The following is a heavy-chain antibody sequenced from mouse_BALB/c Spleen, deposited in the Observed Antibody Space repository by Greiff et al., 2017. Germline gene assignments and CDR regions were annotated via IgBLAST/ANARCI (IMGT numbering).Heavy chain of an antibody. CDR3: ATSYYYSRSNWYFDV. D-gene: IGHD1-1*01. J-gene: IGHJ1*01. CDR2: ISYSGST. V-gene: IGHV3-2*02. Sequence: EVKLVESGPGLVKPSQSLSLTCTVTGYSFTSDYAWYWIRQFPGNKLEWMGYISYSGSTSYNPSLKSRISITRDTSKNPFFLQLNSVTTEDTATYYCATSYYYSRSNWYFDVWGAGTTVTVSS. CDR1: GYSFTSDYA.